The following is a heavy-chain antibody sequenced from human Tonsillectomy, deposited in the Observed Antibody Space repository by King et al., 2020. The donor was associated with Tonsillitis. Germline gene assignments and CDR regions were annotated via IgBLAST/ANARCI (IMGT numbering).Heavy chain of an antibody. CDR3: AKDGGSYGRGGRGCSGPIN. CDR2: IRNDGSTK. J-gene: IGHJ4*02. D-gene: IGHD2-15*01. V-gene: IGHV3-30*02. Sequence: VQLVESGGGVVQPGGSLRLSCAASGFTFSSYGMHWVRQAPGKGLEWVAFIRNDGSTKYYADSVKGRFTISRDNSKNTLYLQMNSLRAEDTAVYYCAKDGGSYGRGGRGCSGPINWGQGTLVTVSS. CDR1: GFTFSSYG.